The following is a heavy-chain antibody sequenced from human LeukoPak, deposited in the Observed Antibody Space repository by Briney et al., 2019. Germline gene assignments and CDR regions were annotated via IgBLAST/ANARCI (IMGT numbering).Heavy chain of an antibody. D-gene: IGHD4-17*01. V-gene: IGHV3-33*06. Sequence: SLRLLCPSPGFTFSSYVMHWVRQAPGNVLEWVAVIWYDGSNKYYADSVKGRFTISRDNSKNTLYLQMNSLRAEDTAVYYCAKDPQNYGDYVDGLFDYWGQGTLVTVSS. J-gene: IGHJ4*02. CDR3: AKDPQNYGDYVDGLFDY. CDR1: GFTFSSYV. CDR2: IWYDGSNK.